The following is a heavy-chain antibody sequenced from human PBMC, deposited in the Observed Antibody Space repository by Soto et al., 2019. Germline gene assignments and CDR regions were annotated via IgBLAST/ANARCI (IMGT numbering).Heavy chain of an antibody. D-gene: IGHD2-2*01. CDR3: ARVPDY. V-gene: IGHV4-59*12. J-gene: IGHJ4*02. Sequence: PSETLSLTCSASGGSIANYYLSWIRQPPGKGLEWIGFISHSETTNYNPSLQSRVTMSVDTPNNLFSLKLSSVTAADTAVYYCARVPDYWGQGILVTVSS. CDR1: GGSIANYY. CDR2: ISHSETT.